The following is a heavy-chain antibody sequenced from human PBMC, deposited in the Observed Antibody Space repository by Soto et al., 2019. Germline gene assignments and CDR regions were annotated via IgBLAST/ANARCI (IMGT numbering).Heavy chain of an antibody. CDR1: GYTFINYG. V-gene: IGHV1-18*01. CDR2: NSPSNGNT. D-gene: IGHD3-3*01. Sequence: QVQLVQPGGEVRKPVASVTVSCKTSGYTFINYGIAWVRQAPGQGLEYMGWNSPSNGNTNYAQNFQGRVTMTTDTSTSTAYMELRSLTSDDTAVYYCARELFTMFGVVNDLWGQGTLVTVAS. J-gene: IGHJ5*02. CDR3: ARELFTMFGVVNDL.